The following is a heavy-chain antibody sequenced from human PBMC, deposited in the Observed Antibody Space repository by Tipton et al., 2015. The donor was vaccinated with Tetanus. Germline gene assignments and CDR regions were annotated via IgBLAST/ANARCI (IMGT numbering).Heavy chain of an antibody. CDR1: GFTFSSYA. CDR3: APGLTSSFDY. J-gene: IGHJ4*02. D-gene: IGHD4/OR15-4a*01. Sequence: CAASGFTFSSYAMHWVRQAPGKGLEWVAVISYDGSNKYYADSVKGRFTISRDNSKNTLYLQMNSLRAEDTAVYYCAPGLTSSFDYWGQGTLVTVSS. V-gene: IGHV3-30-3*01. CDR2: ISYDGSNK.